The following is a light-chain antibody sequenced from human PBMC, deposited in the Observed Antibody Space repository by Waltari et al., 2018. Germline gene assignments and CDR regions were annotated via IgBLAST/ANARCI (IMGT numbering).Light chain of an antibody. CDR3: QQSYSSPRT. CDR1: QSVGSN. J-gene: IGKJ1*01. V-gene: IGKV1-39*01. Sequence: DIQMTQSPSSLSASVGDRVTITCRASQSVGSNLSWYQQKPGKAPNLLIYAASTLQSGVPSRFSASGSGTYSTLTISSLQPEDFASYYCQQSYSSPRTFGQGTKVEVK. CDR2: AAS.